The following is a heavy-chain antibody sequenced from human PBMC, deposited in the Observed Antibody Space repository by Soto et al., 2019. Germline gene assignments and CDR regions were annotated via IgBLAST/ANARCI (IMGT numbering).Heavy chain of an antibody. V-gene: IGHV3-72*01. CDR1: GFTFSDPY. CDR2: IKNRANSYTT. D-gene: IGHD3-10*01. CDR3: GRAPSYYGSGSHH. J-gene: IGHJ4*02. Sequence: PGGSLRLSCAASGFTFSDPYMDWVRQAPGRGLEWVGRIKNRANSYTTEYAASVKGRFSISREDSRNSVYLQMSSLKTEDTAVYYCGRAPSYYGSGSHHWGQGTLVTVSS.